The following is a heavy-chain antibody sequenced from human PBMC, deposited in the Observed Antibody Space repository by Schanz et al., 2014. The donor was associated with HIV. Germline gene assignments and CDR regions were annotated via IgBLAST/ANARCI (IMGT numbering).Heavy chain of an antibody. CDR1: GFTFSTYG. CDR3: AKVATWDYYGMDV. V-gene: IGHV3-30*18. CDR2: ISNDGRNK. J-gene: IGHJ6*02. Sequence: QVQLVESGGGVVQPGRSLRLSWAASGFTFSTYGMHWVRQTPGKGLEWGAFISNDGRNKYYADSVKGRFTISRDSSRNTLYLQMNSLRAEDTAVYYCAKVATWDYYGMDVWGQGTTVTVSS.